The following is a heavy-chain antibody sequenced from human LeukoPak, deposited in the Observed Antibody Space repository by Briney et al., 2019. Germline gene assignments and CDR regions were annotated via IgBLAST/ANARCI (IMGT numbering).Heavy chain of an antibody. CDR1: GYTFTGYY. CDR3: ARTPLTTVVTLNFDY. D-gene: IGHD4-23*01. Sequence: ASVKVSCKASGYTFTGYYMHWVRQVPGQGLEWMGWINPNSGGTNYAQKFQGRVTMTRDTSISTAYMELSRLRSDDTAVYYCARTPLTTVVTLNFDYWGQGTLVTVSS. V-gene: IGHV1-2*02. CDR2: INPNSGGT. J-gene: IGHJ4*02.